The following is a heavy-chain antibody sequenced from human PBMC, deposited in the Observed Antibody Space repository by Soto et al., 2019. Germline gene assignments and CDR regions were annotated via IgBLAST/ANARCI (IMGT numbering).Heavy chain of an antibody. CDR1: GGTFSSYA. J-gene: IGHJ4*02. CDR3: ASRVDYYDSSGLSAFDY. CDR2: IIPIFGTA. D-gene: IGHD3-22*01. Sequence: SVKVSCKASGGTFSSYAISWVRQAPGQGLEWMGGIIPIFGTANYAQKFQGRVTITADKSTSTAYMELSSLRSEDTAVYYCASRVDYYDSSGLSAFDYWGQGTQVTVPQ. V-gene: IGHV1-69*06.